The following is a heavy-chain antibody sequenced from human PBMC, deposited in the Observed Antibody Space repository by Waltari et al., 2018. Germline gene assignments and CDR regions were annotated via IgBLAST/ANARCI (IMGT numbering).Heavy chain of an antibody. J-gene: IGHJ4*02. CDR2: IHQSGST. V-gene: IGHV4-34*01. Sequence: QVQLQQWGAGLLKPSETLSLTCAVYGGSFSGYYWSWIRQPPGKGLEWIGEIHQSGSTNYNPSLKSRVTISVDTSKNQFSLKLSPVTAADTAVYYCARASPIYGSGSYCYWGQGTLVTVSS. CDR3: ARASPIYGSGSYCY. D-gene: IGHD3-10*01. CDR1: GGSFSGYY.